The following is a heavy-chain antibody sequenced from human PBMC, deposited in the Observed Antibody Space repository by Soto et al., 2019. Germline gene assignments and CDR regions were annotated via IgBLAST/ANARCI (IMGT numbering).Heavy chain of an antibody. D-gene: IGHD6-13*01. CDR3: ARESPGIAAAGTKWFDP. V-gene: IGHV1-3*01. CDR1: GYTFTSYA. J-gene: IGHJ5*02. CDR2: INAGNGNT. Sequence: VASVKVSCEASGYTFTSYAMHWVRQAPGQRLEWMGWINAGNGNTKYSQKFQGRVTITRDTSASTAYMELSSLRSEDTAVYYCARESPGIAAAGTKWFDPWGQGTLVTVSS.